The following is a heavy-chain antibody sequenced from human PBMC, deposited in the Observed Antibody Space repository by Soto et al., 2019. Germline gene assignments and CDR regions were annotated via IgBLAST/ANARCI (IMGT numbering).Heavy chain of an antibody. Sequence: GGSLRLSCAASGFTFSGSAMHWVRQASGKGLEWVGRIRSKANSYATAYAASVKGRFTISRDDSKNTAYLQMNSLKTEDTAVYYCTRLGYGDPAKDYWGQGTLVTVSS. V-gene: IGHV3-73*01. CDR3: TRLGYGDPAKDY. CDR1: GFTFSGSA. CDR2: IRSKANSYAT. J-gene: IGHJ4*02. D-gene: IGHD4-17*01.